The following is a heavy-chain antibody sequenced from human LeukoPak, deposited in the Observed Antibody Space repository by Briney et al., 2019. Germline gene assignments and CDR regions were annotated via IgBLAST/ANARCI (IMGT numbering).Heavy chain of an antibody. CDR1: TFSLSQFW. J-gene: IGHJ4*02. CDR2: IDQDGGER. Sequence: GGSLRLSCAASTFSLSQFWMSWVRQVPGKGLQWVANIDQDGGERHYAESVKGRFSISRDNANKLVFLQMNGLRVEDTALYYCARVPVSNPYYYASSLCFDYWGQGALVTVSS. D-gene: IGHD3-22*01. V-gene: IGHV3-7*01. CDR3: ARVPVSNPYYYASSLCFDY.